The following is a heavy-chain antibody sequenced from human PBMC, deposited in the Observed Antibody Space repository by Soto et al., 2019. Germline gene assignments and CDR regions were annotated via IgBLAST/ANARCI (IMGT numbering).Heavy chain of an antibody. D-gene: IGHD1-26*01. CDR3: ARNVGGIDFDY. V-gene: IGHV4-59*01. Sequence: SSETLSLTCSVSGGSISSYYWSWIRQPPGKGLEWIGDIHDSGSTNYNPSLKSRVTISVDTSKDQFSLSLRSVTAADTAVYYCARNVGGIDFDYWGQGTLVTVSS. CDR2: IHDSGST. CDR1: GGSISSYY. J-gene: IGHJ4*02.